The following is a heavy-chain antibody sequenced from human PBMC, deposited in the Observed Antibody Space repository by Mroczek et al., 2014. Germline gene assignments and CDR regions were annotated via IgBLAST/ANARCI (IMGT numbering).Heavy chain of an antibody. CDR3: ASWGTYFDY. V-gene: IGHV4-59*01. J-gene: IGHJ4*02. CDR2: LLQWEH. D-gene: IGHD1-1*01. Sequence: QVQLQESGPGLVKPSETLSLTCTVSGGSISSYYWSWIRHAPREGTGVDWVYLLQWEHQLQPLPQESSHHISRHVQEPVLPEAELCDRCDTAVYYCASWGTYFDYWGQGTLVTVSS. CDR1: GGSISSYY.